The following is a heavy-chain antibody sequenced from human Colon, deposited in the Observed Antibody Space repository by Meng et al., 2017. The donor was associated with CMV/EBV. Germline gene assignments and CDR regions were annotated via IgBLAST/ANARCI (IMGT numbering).Heavy chain of an antibody. V-gene: IGHV1-18*01. CDR1: GYSFKGHG. Sequence: ASVKVSCKASGYSFKGHGFSWVRQAPGQGLEWMARISAFNGNTNYERNLLDRLTVTTDASTGTAYMELRSLQHDDTAIYFCVRDAPYDFWSGSPTDSWGQGTLVTVSS. CDR2: ISAFNGNT. D-gene: IGHD3-3*01. CDR3: VRDAPYDFWSGSPTDS. J-gene: IGHJ4*02.